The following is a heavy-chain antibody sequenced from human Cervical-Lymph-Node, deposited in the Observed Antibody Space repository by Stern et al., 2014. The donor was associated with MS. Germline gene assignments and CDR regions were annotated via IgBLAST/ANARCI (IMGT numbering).Heavy chain of an antibody. Sequence: QVQLVQSGAEVKKPGASGKVSCKESGYTFPSYYMHWVRQAPGQGLEWMGLINPSGGSTSYAQKFQGRVTMTRDTSTSTVYMELRSLRSEDTAVYYCAREVAGQRLGMMDVWGQGTTVTVSS. V-gene: IGHV1-46*01. CDR2: INPSGGST. CDR3: AREVAGQRLGMMDV. J-gene: IGHJ6*02. CDR1: GYTFPSYY. D-gene: IGHD6-19*01.